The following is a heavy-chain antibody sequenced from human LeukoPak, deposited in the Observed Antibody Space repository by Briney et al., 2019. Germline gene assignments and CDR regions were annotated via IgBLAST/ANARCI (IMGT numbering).Heavy chain of an antibody. Sequence: GGSLRLSCAASGFTFSSYSMNWVRQAPGKGLEWVSSISSSSSYIYYADSVKGRFTISRDNAKNSLYLQMNSLRAEDTAVYYCAREDYSSGWYHYYYMDVWGKGTTVTVSS. D-gene: IGHD6-19*01. V-gene: IGHV3-21*01. J-gene: IGHJ6*03. CDR1: GFTFSSYS. CDR2: ISSSSSYI. CDR3: AREDYSSGWYHYYYMDV.